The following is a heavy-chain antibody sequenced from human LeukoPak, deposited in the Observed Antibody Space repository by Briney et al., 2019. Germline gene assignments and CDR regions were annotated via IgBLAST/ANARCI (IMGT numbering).Heavy chain of an antibody. V-gene: IGHV4-4*09. Sequence: PSETLSLTCTVSGGSISSYYWSWIRQPPGKGLEWIGYIYTSGSTNYNPSLKSRVTISVDTSKNQFSLKLSSVTAADTAVYYCARQGLSWGNSDYYYYMDVWGKGTTVTIPS. CDR3: ARQGLSWGNSDYYYYMDV. J-gene: IGHJ6*03. CDR2: IYTSGST. D-gene: IGHD4-23*01. CDR1: GGSISSYY.